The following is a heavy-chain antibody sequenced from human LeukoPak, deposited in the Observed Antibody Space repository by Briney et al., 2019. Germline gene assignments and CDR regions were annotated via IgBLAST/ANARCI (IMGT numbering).Heavy chain of an antibody. CDR2: INPNSGGT. CDR1: GYTFTGYY. V-gene: IGHV1-2*02. D-gene: IGHD3-22*01. Sequence: GASLKVSSKASGYTFTGYYMHWVRPAPGQGLERMGWINPNSGGTNYAQKFQGRVTMTRDTSISTAYMELSRLRSDDTAVYYCAVLDSSDYYPFAFGGQGTLVIVSA. J-gene: IGHJ4*02. CDR3: AVLDSSDYYPFAF.